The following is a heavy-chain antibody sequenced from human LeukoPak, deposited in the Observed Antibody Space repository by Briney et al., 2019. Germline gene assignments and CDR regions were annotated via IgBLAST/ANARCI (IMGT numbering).Heavy chain of an antibody. J-gene: IGHJ3*01. Sequence: GGSLRLSCAASGFTFSSYSMNWVRQVPGKGLVWVARMNSDGTSIIHADSVKGRFTISRDNAENTLYLQMNSLRPEDTALYYCARSQSSVFDVWGQGTMVIVSS. D-gene: IGHD3-22*01. CDR3: ARSQSSVFDV. V-gene: IGHV3-74*01. CDR2: MNSDGTSI. CDR1: GFTFSSYS.